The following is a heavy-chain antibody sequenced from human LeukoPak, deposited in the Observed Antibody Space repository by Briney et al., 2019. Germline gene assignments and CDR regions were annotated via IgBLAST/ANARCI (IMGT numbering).Heavy chain of an antibody. CDR1: GFSFNNDW. CDR2: INSDGSSI. CDR3: TSPGAMIRGVSGMDV. V-gene: IGHV3-74*01. J-gene: IGHJ6*02. D-gene: IGHD3-10*01. Sequence: GGSLRLSCATSGFSFNNDWMDWVRQAPGKGLVWVSRINSDGSSISYADSVKGRFTISRDNAKNTLYLQMNSLRAEDTAVYYCTSPGAMIRGVSGMDVWGQGTTVTVSS.